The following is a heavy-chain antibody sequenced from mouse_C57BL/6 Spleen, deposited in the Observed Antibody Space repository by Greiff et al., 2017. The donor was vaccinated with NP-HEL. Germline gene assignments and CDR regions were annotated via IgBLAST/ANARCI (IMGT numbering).Heavy chain of an antibody. D-gene: IGHD2-4*01. CDR1: GYTFTSYW. V-gene: IGHV1-61*01. CDR2: IYPSDSET. J-gene: IGHJ1*03. Sequence: QFQLQQPGAELVRPGSSVKLSCKASGYTFTSYWMDWVKQRPGQGLEWIGNIYPSDSETHYNQKFKDKATLTVDKSSSTAYMQISSLTSEDSAVYYCLSTMITTKYFDVWGTGTTVTVSS. CDR3: LSTMITTKYFDV.